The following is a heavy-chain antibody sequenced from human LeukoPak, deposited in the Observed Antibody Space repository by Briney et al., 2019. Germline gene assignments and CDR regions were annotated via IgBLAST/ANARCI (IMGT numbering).Heavy chain of an antibody. D-gene: IGHD3-9*01. Sequence: KPSETLSLTCTVSGGSVSSSSYYWGWIRQPPGKGLEWIGSIYYSGSTYYNPSLKSRVTISVDTSKNQFSLKLSSVTAADTAVYYCARHGRGYYDILTGYLDYWGQGTLVTVSS. J-gene: IGHJ4*02. CDR1: GGSVSSSSYY. CDR2: IYYSGST. CDR3: ARHGRGYYDILTGYLDY. V-gene: IGHV4-39*01.